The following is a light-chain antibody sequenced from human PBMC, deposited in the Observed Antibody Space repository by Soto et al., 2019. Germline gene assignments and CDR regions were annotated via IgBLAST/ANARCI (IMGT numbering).Light chain of an antibody. CDR1: QSVSSSY. CDR3: QQYRMSPNT. V-gene: IGKV3-20*01. J-gene: IGKJ5*01. CDR2: GAS. Sequence: EIVLKQSPGTLSLSPGERATLSCRASQSVSSSYLAWYQQKPGQAPRLLIYGASTRATGIPDRFSGSGSGTDFSLTIRGLKPEDFAVYYCQQYRMSPNTFGQGTRLEI.